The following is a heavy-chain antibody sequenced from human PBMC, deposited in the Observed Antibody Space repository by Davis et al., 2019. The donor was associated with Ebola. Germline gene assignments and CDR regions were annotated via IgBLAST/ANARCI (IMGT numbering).Heavy chain of an antibody. CDR2: TYSGGIT. J-gene: IGHJ3*01. Sequence: GESLKISCAASGLSVSATYMTWVRQSPGKGLEWVSLTYSGGITNYADSVRGRFAVSRDSSRNTLFLQMNTVRPEDTAVYYCASSFCGSECFYAFDHWGRGAAVTVSS. CDR3: ASSFCGSECFYAFDH. D-gene: IGHD2-21*01. V-gene: IGHV3-53*01. CDR1: GLSVSATY.